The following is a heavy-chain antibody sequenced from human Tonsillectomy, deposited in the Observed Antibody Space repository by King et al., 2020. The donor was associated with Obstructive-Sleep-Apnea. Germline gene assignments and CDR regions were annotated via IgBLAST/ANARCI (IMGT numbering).Heavy chain of an antibody. J-gene: IGHJ4*02. CDR2: IDSGTSRI. CDR3: ARRDSTVNFDN. V-gene: IGHV3-48*04. D-gene: IGHD2-15*01. Sequence: VQLVESGGGLVQPGGSLRLSCTASGFTFSSYSMNWVRQAPGKGLEWVSYIDSGTSRIYYADSVRGRFTISRDNAKNSLYLKMNSLRAEDTALYYCARRDSTVNFDNWGQGTLVTVSS. CDR1: GFTFSSYS.